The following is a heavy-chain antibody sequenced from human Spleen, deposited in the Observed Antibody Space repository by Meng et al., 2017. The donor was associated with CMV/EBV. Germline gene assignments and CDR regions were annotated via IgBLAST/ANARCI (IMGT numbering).Heavy chain of an antibody. CDR1: GFTFSSYA. Sequence: GGSLRLSCAASGFTFSSYAMSWVRQAPGKGLEWVSAISGSGGSTYYADSVKGRFTISRDNSKNTLYLQMNSLRAEDTAVYYCAKAVYDFWSGPVDYWGQGTLVTVSS. CDR3: AKAVYDFWSGPVDY. CDR2: ISGSGGST. D-gene: IGHD3-3*01. J-gene: IGHJ4*02. V-gene: IGHV3-23*01.